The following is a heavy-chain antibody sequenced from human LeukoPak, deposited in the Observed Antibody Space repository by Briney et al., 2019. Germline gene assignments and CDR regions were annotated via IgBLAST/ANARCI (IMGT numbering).Heavy chain of an antibody. J-gene: IGHJ3*02. D-gene: IGHD6-19*01. Sequence: PGGSLRLSCAASGFTFSSYSMNWVRQAPGKGLEWVSSISSSSSYIYYADSVKGRFTISRDNAKNSLYLQMNSLRAEDTAVYYCASWENGGGWYDAFDIWGHGTMVTVSS. V-gene: IGHV3-21*01. CDR3: ASWENGGGWYDAFDI. CDR1: GFTFSSYS. CDR2: ISSSSSYI.